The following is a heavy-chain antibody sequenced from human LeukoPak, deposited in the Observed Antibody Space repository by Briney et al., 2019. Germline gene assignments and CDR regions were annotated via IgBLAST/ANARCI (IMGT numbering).Heavy chain of an antibody. CDR1: GFTFSNAW. V-gene: IGHV3-15*01. CDR3: TTDIVATGFDY. J-gene: IGHJ4*02. Sequence: GGSLRLSCAASGFTFSNAWMSWVRQAPGTGLEWVGRIKSKTDGGTTDYAAPVKGRFTISRDDSKNTLYLQMNSLKTEDTAVYYCTTDIVATGFDYWGQGTLVTVSS. D-gene: IGHD5-12*01. CDR2: IKSKTDGGTT.